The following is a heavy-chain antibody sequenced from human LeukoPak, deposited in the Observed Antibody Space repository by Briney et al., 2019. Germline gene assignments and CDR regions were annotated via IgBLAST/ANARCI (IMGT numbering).Heavy chain of an antibody. CDR3: ARDYYGLEGFFDY. J-gene: IGHJ4*02. D-gene: IGHD3-10*01. CDR1: GFTCSDYW. Sequence: GGSLRLSCAASGFTCSDYWMSWVRQAPGKGLEWVANIKQDGSAKHYVDSVKGRFTISRDNAKNSLCLQMNSLRVEDTAVYYCARDYYGLEGFFDYWGQGTLVTVSS. CDR2: IKQDGSAK. V-gene: IGHV3-7*03.